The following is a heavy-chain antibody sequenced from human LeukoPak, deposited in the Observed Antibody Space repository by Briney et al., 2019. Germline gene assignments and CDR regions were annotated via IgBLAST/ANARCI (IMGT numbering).Heavy chain of an antibody. CDR2: FNSDGSST. CDR3: ARPYCSGGGCYSNNWFDP. D-gene: IGHD2-15*01. CDR1: GFTFSSYW. Sequence: GGSLRLSCAASGFTFSSYWMHWVRHAPGKGLVWVSRFNSDGSSTVYAGSVKGRFTISRDNAKNTLYLQMNSLRAEDTAVYYCARPYCSGGGCYSNNWFDPWGQGTLVTVSS. J-gene: IGHJ5*02. V-gene: IGHV3-74*01.